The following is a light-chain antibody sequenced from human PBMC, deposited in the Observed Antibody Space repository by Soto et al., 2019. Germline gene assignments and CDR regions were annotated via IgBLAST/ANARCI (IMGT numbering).Light chain of an antibody. J-gene: IGLJ1*01. Sequence: SALTQPPSASGSPGQSVTISCTGTSSDVGAYDYVSWYQQHPGKAPKLMMYEVNKRPSGVPDRFSGSKSGNTASLTVSGLQAEDEADYYCSAHAGIIFYVFGTGTKGTVL. CDR3: SAHAGIIFYV. CDR2: EVN. V-gene: IGLV2-8*01. CDR1: SSDVGAYDY.